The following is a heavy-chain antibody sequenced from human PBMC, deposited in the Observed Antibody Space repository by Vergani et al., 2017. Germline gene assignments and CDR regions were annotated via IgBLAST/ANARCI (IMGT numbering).Heavy chain of an antibody. J-gene: IGHJ4*02. V-gene: IGHV3-23*01. CDR1: GFTFSSYA. CDR3: AKVVDSSGFLPFDY. D-gene: IGHD6-19*01. CDR2: ISGSGGST. Sequence: EVQLLESGGGLVQPGGSLRLSCAASGFTFSSYAMSWVRQAPGKGLEWVSAISGSGGSTYYADSVKGRFTSARDNSKNTLYLQMNSLRAEDTAVYYCAKVVDSSGFLPFDYWGQGTLVTVSS.